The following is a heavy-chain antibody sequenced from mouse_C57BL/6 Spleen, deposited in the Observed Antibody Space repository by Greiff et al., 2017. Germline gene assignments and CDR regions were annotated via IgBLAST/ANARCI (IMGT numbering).Heavy chain of an antibody. J-gene: IGHJ4*01. Sequence: EVQLVESGGGLVQPGGSLSLSCAASGFTFTDYYMSWVRQPPGKALEWLGFIRNKANGYTTEYSASVKGRFTISRDNSQSILYLQMNALRAEDSATYCCARYRPGYYAMDYWGQGTSVTVSS. V-gene: IGHV7-3*01. CDR2: IRNKANGYTT. CDR3: ARYRPGYYAMDY. CDR1: GFTFTDYY.